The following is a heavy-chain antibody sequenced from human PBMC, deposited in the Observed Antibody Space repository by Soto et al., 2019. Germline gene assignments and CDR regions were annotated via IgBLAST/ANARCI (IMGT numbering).Heavy chain of an antibody. CDR2: INQDGSEK. D-gene: IGHD6-19*01. V-gene: IGHV3-7*01. J-gene: IGHJ4*02. CDR1: KSMFRMYL. CDR3: ARGVGGALVAGFDY. Sequence: PGGYLSLSCAASKSMFRMYLIGWVRQAPRKGLGWVCNINQDGSEKYYADSVKGRFAISRDKAKNLRSVHMNSLRAEDTAMSYCARGVGGALVAGFDYWGQGALVTVSS.